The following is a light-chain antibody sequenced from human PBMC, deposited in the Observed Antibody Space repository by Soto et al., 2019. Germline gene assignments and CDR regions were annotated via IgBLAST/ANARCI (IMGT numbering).Light chain of an antibody. V-gene: IGKV3-15*01. CDR1: PTVTNK. CDR2: DAY. CDR3: QQYNWWPVT. Sequence: EIVMKQSPATLSVSPGERVVLSCRATPTVTNKLAWYQQKPGQEPRLLIYDAYIRATGIPARFSGSGSGTEFTLIISSLQSEYFLLYYCQQYNWWPVTVGGGTKVEIK. J-gene: IGKJ4*01.